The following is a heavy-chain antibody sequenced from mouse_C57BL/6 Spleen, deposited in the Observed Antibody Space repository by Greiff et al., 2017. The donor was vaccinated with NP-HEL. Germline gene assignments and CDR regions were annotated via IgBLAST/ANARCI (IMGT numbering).Heavy chain of an antibody. V-gene: IGHV1-64*01. CDR3: ARGGDYYDYDGFAY. CDR1: GYTFSSYW. D-gene: IGHD2-4*01. Sequence: QVQLQQPGAELVKPGASVKLSCKASGYTFSSYWMHWVKQRPGQGLEWIGMIHPNSGSTNYNEKFKSKATLTVDKSSSTAYMQLSSLTSEDSAVYYCARGGDYYDYDGFAYWGQGTLVTVSA. CDR2: IHPNSGST. J-gene: IGHJ3*01.